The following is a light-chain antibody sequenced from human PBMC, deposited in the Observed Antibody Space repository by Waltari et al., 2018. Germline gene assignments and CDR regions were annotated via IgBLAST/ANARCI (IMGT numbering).Light chain of an antibody. CDR3: QSYDSSLDGYV. J-gene: IGLJ1*01. CDR1: NPNTGAGFD. V-gene: IGLV1-40*01. Sequence: QAVLTQPPSVSGAPGQRVTISCTGSNPNTGAGFDVHWYQHLPGTAPKLLIYDSVNRPSGVPDRFSGSKSGTSASLAITGLQAEDEADYYCQSYDSSLDGYVFGTASKVTVL. CDR2: DSV.